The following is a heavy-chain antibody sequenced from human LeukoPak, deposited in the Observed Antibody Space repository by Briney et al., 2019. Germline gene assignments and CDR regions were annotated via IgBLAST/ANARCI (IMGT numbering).Heavy chain of an antibody. CDR2: INPSGGST. Sequence: ASVTVSCKASGYTFTSYYMHWVRQAPGQGLEWMGIINPSGGSTSYAQKFQGRVTMTRDTSTSTVYMELSSLRSEDTAVYYCARSWGVVVPPEPHFDYWGQGTLVTVSS. CDR3: ARSWGVVVPPEPHFDY. CDR1: GYTFTSYY. D-gene: IGHD2-2*01. J-gene: IGHJ4*02. V-gene: IGHV1-46*01.